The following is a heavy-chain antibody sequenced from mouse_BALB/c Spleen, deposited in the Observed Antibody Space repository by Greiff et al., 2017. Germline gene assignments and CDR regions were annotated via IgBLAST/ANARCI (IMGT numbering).Heavy chain of an antibody. CDR3: ARGGYGYVPYYFDY. D-gene: IGHD2-2*01. CDR2: INPYFGST. J-gene: IGHJ2*01. V-gene: IGHV1-39*01. CDR1: GYSFTDYI. Sequence: EVQLQQTGPELVKPGASVKISCKASGYSFTDYIMLWVKQSHGKSLEWIGNINPYFGSTSYNLKFKGKATLTVDKSSSTAYMQLNSLTSEDSAVYYCARGGYGYVPYYFDYWGQGTTLTVSS.